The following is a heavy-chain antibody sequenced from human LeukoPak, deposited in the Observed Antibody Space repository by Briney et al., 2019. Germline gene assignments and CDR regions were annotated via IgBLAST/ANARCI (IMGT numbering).Heavy chain of an antibody. Sequence: SETLSLTCLVSGGSISSSSYYWGWIRQPPGKGLEWIGSIYYTGGTYYNPSLKSRVTISVDTSKKQLSLKLTSVTAADTAVYYCARHGTQYDYGDSWGQGTLVTVSS. CDR3: ARHGTQYDYGDS. V-gene: IGHV4-39*01. CDR2: IYYTGGT. D-gene: IGHD2/OR15-2a*01. CDR1: GGSISSSSYY. J-gene: IGHJ4*02.